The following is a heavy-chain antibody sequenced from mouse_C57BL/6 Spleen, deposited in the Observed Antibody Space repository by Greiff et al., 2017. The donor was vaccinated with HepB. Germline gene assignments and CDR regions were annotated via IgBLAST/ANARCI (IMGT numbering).Heavy chain of an antibody. D-gene: IGHD3-2*02. V-gene: IGHV5-6*01. CDR2: ISSGGSYT. CDR3: ARLRSGYRFDY. J-gene: IGHJ2*01. CDR1: GFTFSSYG. Sequence: EVKLVESGGDLVKPGGSLKLSCAASGFTFSSYGMSWVRQTPDKRLEWVATISSGGSYTYYPDSVKGRCTISRDNAKNTLYLQMSSLKSEDTAMYYCARLRSGYRFDYWVQGTTLTVSS.